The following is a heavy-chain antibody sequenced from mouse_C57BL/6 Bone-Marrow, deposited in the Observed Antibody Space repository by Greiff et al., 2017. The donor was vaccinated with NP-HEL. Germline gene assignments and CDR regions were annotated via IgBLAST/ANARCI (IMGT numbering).Heavy chain of an antibody. J-gene: IGHJ4*01. V-gene: IGHV2-5*01. CDR1: GFSLTSYG. CDR3: AKTYGSSSNYAMDY. Sequence: QVQLKESGPGLVQPSQSLSITCTVSGFSLTSYGVHWVRQSPGKGLEWLGVIWRGGSTDYNAAFMSRLSITKDNSKSQVFFKMNSLQADDTAIYYSAKTYGSSSNYAMDYRGQGTSVTVSS. D-gene: IGHD1-1*01. CDR2: IWRGGST.